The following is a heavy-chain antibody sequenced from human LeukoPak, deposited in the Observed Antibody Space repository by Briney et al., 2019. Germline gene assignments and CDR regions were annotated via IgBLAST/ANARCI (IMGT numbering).Heavy chain of an antibody. Sequence: ASVKVSCKASGYSFNDYYMHWVRQAPGQGLEWMGWVNPNNGGTKYAQNFQGRVTMTWDTSISTAYMELSRLRPDDTAVYYCASKAAGYCRGTICQGAFDVWGQGTKVVVSS. CDR2: VNPNNGGT. V-gene: IGHV1-2*02. CDR3: ASKAAGYCRGTICQGAFDV. CDR1: GYSFNDYY. D-gene: IGHD2-2*01. J-gene: IGHJ3*01.